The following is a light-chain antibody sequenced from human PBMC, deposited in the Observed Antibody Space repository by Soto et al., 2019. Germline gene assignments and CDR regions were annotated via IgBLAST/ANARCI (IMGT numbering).Light chain of an antibody. V-gene: IGKV4-1*01. CDR3: QQYYGSPLT. CDR1: QSVLSSSNNRNY. J-gene: IGKJ4*01. CDR2: WAS. Sequence: LMTQYPDSLAVSLGERATINCRSSQSVLSSSNNRNYLAWFQQKPGQPPKLLISWASTRGSGVPDRFSGSGSGTDFTLTISSLQAEDVAVYYCQQYYGSPLTFGGGTKVEIK.